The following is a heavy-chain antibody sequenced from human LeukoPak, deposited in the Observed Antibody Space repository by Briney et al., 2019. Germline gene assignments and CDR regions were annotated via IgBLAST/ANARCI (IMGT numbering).Heavy chain of an antibody. CDR1: GFTFSSYE. CDR2: ISSSGSTI. J-gene: IGHJ6*02. CDR3: ARDRWGCSSTSCQTPYYYGMDV. Sequence: GGSLRLSCAASGFTFSSYEMNWVRQAPGKGLEWVSYISSSGSTIYYADSVKGRFTISRDNAKNSLYLQMNSLRAEDTAVYYCARDRWGCSSTSCQTPYYYGMDVWGRGTTVTVSS. D-gene: IGHD2-2*01. V-gene: IGHV3-48*03.